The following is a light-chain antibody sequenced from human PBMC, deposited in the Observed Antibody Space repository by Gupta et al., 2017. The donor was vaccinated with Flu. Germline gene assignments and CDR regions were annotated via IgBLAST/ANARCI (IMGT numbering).Light chain of an antibody. CDR3: QQYNNVRYS. Sequence: IQMTQSPSSLSASVGDRVTITCQASQDIDNLLNWYQQKPGKAPKLLIYDASTLRTGVPSRFSGSGSGTDFTLTINSLQPEDTATYYCQQYNNVRYSFGQGTKLEIK. J-gene: IGKJ2*03. V-gene: IGKV1-33*01. CDR2: DAS. CDR1: QDIDNL.